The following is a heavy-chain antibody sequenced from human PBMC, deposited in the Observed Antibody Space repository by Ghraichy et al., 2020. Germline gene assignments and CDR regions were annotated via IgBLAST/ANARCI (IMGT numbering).Heavy chain of an antibody. CDR3: ARGRGEAAHTNFDY. CDR2: INHSGST. V-gene: IGHV4-34*01. Sequence: SETLTLTCAVYGGSFSGYYWSWIRQPPGKGLEWIGEINHSGSTNYNPSLKSRVTISVDTSKNQFSLKLSSVTAADTAVYYCARGRGEAAHTNFDYWGQGTLVTVSS. J-gene: IGHJ4*02. D-gene: IGHD6-6*01. CDR1: GGSFSGYY.